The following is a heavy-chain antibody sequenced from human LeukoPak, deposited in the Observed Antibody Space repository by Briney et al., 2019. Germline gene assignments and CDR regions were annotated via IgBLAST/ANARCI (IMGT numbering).Heavy chain of an antibody. Sequence: PGGSLRLSCAASGLTFNDHYMDWVRQAPGKGLEWVGRSRDKANSYTTEYAASVKGRFTVSRDDSKDSLYLEMNSLKTEDTAVYYCARVTVGATGDAFDIWGQGTVVTVSS. J-gene: IGHJ3*02. D-gene: IGHD1-26*01. V-gene: IGHV3-72*01. CDR3: ARVTVGATGDAFDI. CDR2: SRDKANSYTT. CDR1: GLTFNDHY.